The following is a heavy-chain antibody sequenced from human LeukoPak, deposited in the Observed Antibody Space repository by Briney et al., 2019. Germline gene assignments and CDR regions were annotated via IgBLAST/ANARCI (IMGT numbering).Heavy chain of an antibody. CDR2: MNPNSGNT. J-gene: IGHJ4*02. CDR1: GYTFTSYD. CDR3: ARVTSSGIAAAGNDH. Sequence: EASVKVSCKASGYTFTSYDINWVRQATGQGLEWMGWMNPNSGNTGYAQKFQGRVTMTRDTSISTAYMELSRLRSDDTAVYYCARVTSSGIAAAGNDHWGQGTLVTVSS. V-gene: IGHV1-8*01. D-gene: IGHD6-13*01.